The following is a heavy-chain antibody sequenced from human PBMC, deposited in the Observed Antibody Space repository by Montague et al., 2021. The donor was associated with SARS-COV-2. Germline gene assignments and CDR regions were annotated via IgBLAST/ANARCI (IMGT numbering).Heavy chain of an antibody. CDR2: ISKNGNT. CDR3: ERDRNGIVTGHFTYGMDV. CDR1: GISISSYY. Sequence: SETLSLTCSVSGISISSYYWSWIRQPPGKGLEWIGYISKNGNTNYNPSLQRRVIISLDTSKNQVSLRLSSVRATDTAVYYGERDRNGIVTGHFTYGMDVWGQGTTVTVSS. V-gene: IGHV4-59*01. D-gene: IGHD2-21*01. J-gene: IGHJ6*02.